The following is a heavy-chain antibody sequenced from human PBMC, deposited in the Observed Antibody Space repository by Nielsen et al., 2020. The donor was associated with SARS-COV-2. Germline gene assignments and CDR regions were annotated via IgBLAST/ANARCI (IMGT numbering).Heavy chain of an antibody. CDR1: GFTFSTQT. Sequence: GESLKISCAASGFTFSTQTINWVRQAPGKGLEWVSSISSSSRYIYYADSVKGRFTISRDNAKNSLYLQMNDLRAEDTAVYYCARVGSYGDPEYLDYWGQGALVTVSS. V-gene: IGHV3-21*01. CDR3: ARVGSYGDPEYLDY. J-gene: IGHJ4*02. D-gene: IGHD4/OR15-4a*01. CDR2: ISSSSRYI.